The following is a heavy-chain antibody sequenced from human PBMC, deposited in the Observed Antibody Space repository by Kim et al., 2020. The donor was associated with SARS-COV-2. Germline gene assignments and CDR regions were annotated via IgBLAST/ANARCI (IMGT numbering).Heavy chain of an antibody. J-gene: IGHJ4*02. CDR1: GYNFVTNG. CDR2: IDPYNSVT. CDR3: ARYRDHGLDS. V-gene: IGHV1-18*01. Sequence: ASVKVSCKASGYNFVTNGISWVRQAPGQGLEWMGWIDPYNSVTNYTHKLQGRVTLTTDTSTGTAYMELGSLISDDTALYYCARYRDHGLDSCGQGTLVTV. D-gene: IGHD3-10*01.